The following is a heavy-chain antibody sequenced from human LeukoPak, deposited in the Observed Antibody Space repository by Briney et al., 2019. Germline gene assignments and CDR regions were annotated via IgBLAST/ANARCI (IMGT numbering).Heavy chain of an antibody. CDR1: GGTFSSYA. CDR2: IIPIFGTA. D-gene: IGHD6-13*01. CDR3: ARDLSTAAGPGS. V-gene: IGHV1-69*01. Sequence: SVKVSCKASGGTFSSYAISWVRQAPGQGLEWMGGIIPIFGTANYAQKFQGRVTITADESTSTAYMELSSLRSEDTAVYYCARDLSTAAGPGSWGHGTLVTVSS. J-gene: IGHJ4*01.